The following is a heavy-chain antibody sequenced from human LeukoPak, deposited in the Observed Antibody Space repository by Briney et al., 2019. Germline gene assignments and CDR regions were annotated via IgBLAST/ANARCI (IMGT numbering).Heavy chain of an antibody. Sequence: SETLSLTCTVSGGSISSYYWSWIRQPPGKGLEWSGYIYYSGSTNYKPSLKSRVTISVDTSKNQFYLKLSSVTAADTAVYYCARGGRRDGYNYGKLFDYWGQGTLVTVPS. CDR1: GGSISSYY. CDR2: IYYSGST. J-gene: IGHJ4*02. CDR3: ARGGRRDGYNYGKLFDY. V-gene: IGHV4-59*01. D-gene: IGHD5-24*01.